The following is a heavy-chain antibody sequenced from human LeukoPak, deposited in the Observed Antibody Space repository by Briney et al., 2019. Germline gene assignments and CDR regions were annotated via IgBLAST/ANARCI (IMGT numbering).Heavy chain of an antibody. Sequence: ASVKVSCKASGYTFTGYYMHWVRQAPGQGLEWMGWINPNSGGTNYAQKFQGRVTMTRDTSISTAYMELSRLRSDDTAVYYCASSLLWFGEWFNWFDPWGQGTLVTVSS. CDR3: ASSLLWFGEWFNWFDP. CDR1: GYTFTGYY. D-gene: IGHD3-10*01. J-gene: IGHJ5*02. CDR2: INPNSGGT. V-gene: IGHV1-2*02.